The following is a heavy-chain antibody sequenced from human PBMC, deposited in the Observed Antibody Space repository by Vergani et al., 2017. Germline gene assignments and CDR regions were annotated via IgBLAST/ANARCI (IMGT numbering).Heavy chain of an antibody. V-gene: IGHV4-59*01. CDR2: IYYSGST. J-gene: IGHJ4*02. CDR3: ARGGNDYDSSGYYSGYYFDY. CDR1: GGSISSYY. Sequence: QVQLQESGPGLVKPSETLSLTCTVSGGSISSYYWSWIRHPPGRGLEWIGYIYYSGSTNYNPSLKSRVTISVDTSKNQFSLKLSSVTAADTAVYYCARGGNDYDSSGYYSGYYFDYWGQGTLVTVSS. D-gene: IGHD3-22*01.